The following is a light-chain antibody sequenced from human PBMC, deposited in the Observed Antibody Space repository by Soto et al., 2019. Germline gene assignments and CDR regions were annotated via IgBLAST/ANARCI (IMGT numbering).Light chain of an antibody. J-gene: IGKJ4*01. Sequence: EIVMTQSPATLSVSPGERATLSCSASHSVNLNLAWYQQKPGQAPRLLMYGASIRATGVPDRFSGSGAGTECTLTIDSLQSEDSYTYYCQQCISWPPLTFGGGTTVEI. V-gene: IGKV3-15*01. CDR2: GAS. CDR1: HSVNLN. CDR3: QQCISWPPLT.